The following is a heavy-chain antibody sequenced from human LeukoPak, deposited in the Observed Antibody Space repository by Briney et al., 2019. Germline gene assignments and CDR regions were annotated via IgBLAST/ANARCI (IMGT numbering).Heavy chain of an antibody. J-gene: IGHJ4*02. CDR3: AKDHPRQGVTAHTPFDY. CDR1: GFTFRSYA. D-gene: IGHD2-15*01. Sequence: GGSLRLSCAASGFTFRSYAMNWVRQAPGKGLEWVSAVSGSGGGTYYADSVKGRFTISRDNSRNTLFLQMNSLRADDTAVYYCAKDHPRQGVTAHTPFDYWGQGTLVTVSS. CDR2: VSGSGGGT. V-gene: IGHV3-23*01.